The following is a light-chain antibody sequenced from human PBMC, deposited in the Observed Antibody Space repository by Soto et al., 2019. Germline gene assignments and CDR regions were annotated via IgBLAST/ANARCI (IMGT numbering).Light chain of an antibody. J-gene: IGLJ1*01. CDR1: SSDVGGYKY. Sequence: QSALTQPASVSGSPGQSITIACTGTSSDVGGYKYVSWYQQHPGKATKLMIYEVSNRPSGVSNRFSGSKSGNTASLTISGLQAEDEADYYSSSYSSSSTLVFGTGTKVTVL. V-gene: IGLV2-14*01. CDR2: EVS. CDR3: SSYSSSSTLV.